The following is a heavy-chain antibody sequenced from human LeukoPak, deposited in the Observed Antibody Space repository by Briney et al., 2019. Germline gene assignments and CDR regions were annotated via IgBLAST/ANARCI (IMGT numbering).Heavy chain of an antibody. Sequence: GGSLRLSCAASGFTFSSYAMHWVRQAPGKGLEYVSAISSNGGSTYYANSVKGRFTISRDNSKNTLYLQMGSLRAEDTAVYYCARESFGVAVGGTRVDYWGQGTLVTVSS. J-gene: IGHJ4*02. D-gene: IGHD6-13*01. V-gene: IGHV3-64*01. CDR3: ARESFGVAVGGTRVDY. CDR1: GFTFSSYA. CDR2: ISSNGGST.